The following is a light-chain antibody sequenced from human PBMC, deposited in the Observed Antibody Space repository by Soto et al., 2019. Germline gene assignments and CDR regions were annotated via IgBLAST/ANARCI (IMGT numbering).Light chain of an antibody. CDR1: SSNIGAGYD. Sequence: QLELTQPPSVSGAPGQRVTISCTGSSSNIGAGYDVHWYQQFPGTTPKFLIYGNTNRPSGVPDRFSASKSGTSASLDITGLQAEDEAEYFCQSYDSSLTVVFGGGTKLTVL. J-gene: IGLJ2*01. V-gene: IGLV1-40*01. CDR3: QSYDSSLTVV. CDR2: GNT.